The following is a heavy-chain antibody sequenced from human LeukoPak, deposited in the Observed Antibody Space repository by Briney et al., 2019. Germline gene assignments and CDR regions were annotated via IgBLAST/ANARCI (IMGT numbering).Heavy chain of an antibody. CDR1: GGSISSSSYY. J-gene: IGHJ6*03. Sequence: SETLSLTCTVSGGSISSSSYYWGWIRQPPGKGLEWIGSIYYSGSTYYNPFLKSRVTISVDTSKNQFSLKLSSVTAADTAVYYCAREASGSGSYYTSYHYYYYMDVWGKGTTVTVSS. D-gene: IGHD3-10*01. CDR2: IYYSGST. V-gene: IGHV4-39*07. CDR3: AREASGSGSYYTSYHYYYYMDV.